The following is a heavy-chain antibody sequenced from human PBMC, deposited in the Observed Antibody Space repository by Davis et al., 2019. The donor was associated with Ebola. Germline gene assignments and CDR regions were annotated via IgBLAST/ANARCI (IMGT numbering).Heavy chain of an antibody. CDR2: IFYTGST. V-gene: IGHV4-59*01. D-gene: IGHD6-19*01. Sequence: SETLSLTCTVSGGSINSYYWSWIRQPPGKGLEWIGHIFYTGSTTYNPSLRSRVTISVDKSKNQVSLKLNSVTPADTAVYYCARDASGWFRYNWFDPWGQGTLVTVAS. CDR1: GGSINSYY. J-gene: IGHJ5*02. CDR3: ARDASGWFRYNWFDP.